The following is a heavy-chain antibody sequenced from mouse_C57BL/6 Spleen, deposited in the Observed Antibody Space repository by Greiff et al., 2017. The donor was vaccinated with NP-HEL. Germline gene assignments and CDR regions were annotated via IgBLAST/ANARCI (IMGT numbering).Heavy chain of an antibody. CDR3: AREDGGYDDY. D-gene: IGHD2-2*01. CDR1: GYTFTDYY. J-gene: IGHJ2*01. CDR2: INPNNGGT. Sequence: EVQLQQSGPELVKPGASVKISCKASGYTFTDYYMNWVKQSHGKSLEWIGDINPNNGGTSYNQKFKGKATLTVDKSSSTAYMELRSLTSEDSAVYYCAREDGGYDDYWGQSTTLTVSS. V-gene: IGHV1-26*01.